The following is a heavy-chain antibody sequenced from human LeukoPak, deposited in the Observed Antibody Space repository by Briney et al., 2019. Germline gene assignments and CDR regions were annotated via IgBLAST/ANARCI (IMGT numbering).Heavy chain of an antibody. CDR1: GYTFTGYY. J-gene: IGHJ4*02. V-gene: IGHV1-2*02. CDR3: ARGSGRDGYGHIDY. CDR2: INPNSGGT. Sequence: GASVKVSCKASGYTFTGYYMHWVRQAPGQGLEWMGWINPNSGGTNYAQKFQGRVTMTRDTSISTAYMELSRLRSDDTAVYYCARGSGRDGYGHIDYWGQGTLVTVSS. D-gene: IGHD5-24*01.